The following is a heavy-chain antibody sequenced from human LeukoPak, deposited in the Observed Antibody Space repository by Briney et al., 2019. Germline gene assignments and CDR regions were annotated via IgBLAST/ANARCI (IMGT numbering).Heavy chain of an antibody. CDR2: IYPGDSET. V-gene: IGHV5-51*01. D-gene: IGHD6-13*01. Sequence: GESLKISCKGSGFVFTDFWIGWVRQMPGQGLEWMGIIYPGDSETTYGPSFQGLFIISADKSRNTAYLQWSSLMASDTAVYYCARLVSLAAAEWGQGTLVTVSS. J-gene: IGHJ4*02. CDR1: GFVFTDFW. CDR3: ARLVSLAAAE.